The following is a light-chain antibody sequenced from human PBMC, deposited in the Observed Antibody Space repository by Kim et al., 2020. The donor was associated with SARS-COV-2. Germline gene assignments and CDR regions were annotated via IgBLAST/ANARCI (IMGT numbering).Light chain of an antibody. CDR1: SLRSYY. CDR3: NSRDSTGNHWV. CDR2: GEN. Sequence: ALGQTVRITCQGDSLRSYYASWYQQKPGQAPVVVIYGENNRPSGIPDRFSGSSSGNTASLTITGAQAEDEADYYCNSRDSTGNHWVFGGGTQLTVL. J-gene: IGLJ3*02. V-gene: IGLV3-19*01.